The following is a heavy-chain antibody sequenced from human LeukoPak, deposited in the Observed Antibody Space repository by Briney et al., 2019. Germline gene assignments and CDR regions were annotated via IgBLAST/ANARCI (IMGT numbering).Heavy chain of an antibody. CDR1: GGSLTDYY. J-gene: IGHJ4*02. Sequence: SETLSLTCAFYGGSLTDYYWGWIRQPPGEGLEWIGEINHIGGTNYNPSLKTRVTISVDKSKNQFSLSLSSVTAADTAVYYCAREGKNSSGYRMGLWYFDYWGQGTLVTVSS. V-gene: IGHV4-34*01. CDR2: INHIGGT. D-gene: IGHD3-22*01. CDR3: AREGKNSSGYRMGLWYFDY.